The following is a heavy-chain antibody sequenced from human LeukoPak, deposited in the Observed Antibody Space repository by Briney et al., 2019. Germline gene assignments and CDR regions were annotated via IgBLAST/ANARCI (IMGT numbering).Heavy chain of an antibody. Sequence: ASVTVSCKISGHTLIRYGINWVRQAPGQGLEWMGWISSYNSDTNYAQKFQGRVTMTTDTSTNTAYMELRSLRSDDTAVYYCARAGVGPTTYSDYWGQGTLVTVSS. D-gene: IGHD1-26*01. J-gene: IGHJ4*02. CDR1: GHTLIRYG. CDR3: ARAGVGPTTYSDY. V-gene: IGHV1-18*01. CDR2: ISSYNSDT.